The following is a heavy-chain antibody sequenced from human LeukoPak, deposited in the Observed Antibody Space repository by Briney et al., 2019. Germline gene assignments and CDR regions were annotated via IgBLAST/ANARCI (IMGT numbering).Heavy chain of an antibody. D-gene: IGHD2-2*02. CDR3: ARAGYCSSTSCYTWDY. Sequence: SQTLSLTCTVSGGSISSGFYWSWIRQPPGKGLEWIGYIYYSGSSYYNPSLKGRVIISVDTSKNQFSLNLKSVTAADTAVYYCARAGYCSSTSCYTWDYWGQGTXVXVSS. J-gene: IGHJ4*02. CDR1: GGSISSGFY. CDR2: IYYSGSS. V-gene: IGHV4-31*02.